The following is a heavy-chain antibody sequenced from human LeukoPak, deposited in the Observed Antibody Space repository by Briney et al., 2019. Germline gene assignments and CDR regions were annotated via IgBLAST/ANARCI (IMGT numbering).Heavy chain of an antibody. CDR2: INQDGSEK. Sequence: GGSLRLSCAASGFTFSRYWMSWVRQAPGKGLEWVANINQDGSEKYYVDSVKGRFTISRDNAKNSLYLQMNSLRAEDTAVYYCARDRLSRFFDYWGQGTLVTVSS. V-gene: IGHV3-7*05. CDR3: ARDRLSRFFDY. J-gene: IGHJ4*02. CDR1: GFTFSRYW. D-gene: IGHD2/OR15-2a*01.